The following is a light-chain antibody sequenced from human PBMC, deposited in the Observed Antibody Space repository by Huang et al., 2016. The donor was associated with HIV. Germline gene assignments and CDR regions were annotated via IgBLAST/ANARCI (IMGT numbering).Light chain of an antibody. CDR2: GAS. V-gene: IGKV3-15*01. Sequence: ETIMTQSPVTLSVSPGERATLSCRASQNINSSLAWYQQKLGQAPRLLIYGASTRATGFPGRFSGSGSGTEFTPTIRSLQSEDFAVYFCQQYNNWPQTFGRGTKVEIK. J-gene: IGKJ1*01. CDR1: QNINSS. CDR3: QQYNNWPQT.